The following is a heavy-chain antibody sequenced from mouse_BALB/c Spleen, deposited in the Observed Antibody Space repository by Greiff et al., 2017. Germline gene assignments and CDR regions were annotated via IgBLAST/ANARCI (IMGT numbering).Heavy chain of an antibody. CDR1: GFTFSDYY. Sequence: EVKVVESGGGLVKPGGSLKLSCAASGFTFSDYYMYWVRQTPEQRLEWVATISDGGSYTYYPDSVKGRFTISRDNAKNNLYLQMSSLKSEDTAMYYCARDRMDYWGQGTSVTVSS. CDR2: ISDGGSYT. V-gene: IGHV5-4*02. J-gene: IGHJ4*01. CDR3: ARDRMDY.